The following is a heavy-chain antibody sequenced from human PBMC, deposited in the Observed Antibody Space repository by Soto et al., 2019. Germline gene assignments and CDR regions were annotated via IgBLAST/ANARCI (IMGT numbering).Heavy chain of an antibody. Sequence: SETLSLTCTVSGGSISSGGYYWSWIRQHPGKGLEWIGYIYYSGSTYYNPSLKSRVTISVDTSKNQFSLKLSSVTAADTAVYYCARVRHSSSSYYMDVWGKGTTVTVSS. V-gene: IGHV4-31*03. CDR2: IYYSGST. CDR1: GGSISSGGYY. CDR3: ARVRHSSSSYYMDV. J-gene: IGHJ6*03. D-gene: IGHD6-6*01.